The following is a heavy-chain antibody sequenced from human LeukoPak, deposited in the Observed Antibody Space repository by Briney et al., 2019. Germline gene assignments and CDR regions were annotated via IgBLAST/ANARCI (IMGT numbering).Heavy chain of an antibody. V-gene: IGHV4-34*01. J-gene: IGHJ5*02. Sequence: SSETLSLTCAVYGGSFSGYYWSWIRRPPGKGLEWIGEINHSGSTNYNPSLKSRVTISVDTSKNQFSLKLSSVTAADTAVYYCARDRHDFWSGYPTNWFDPWGQGTLVTVSS. CDR2: INHSGST. D-gene: IGHD3-3*01. CDR1: GGSFSGYY. CDR3: ARDRHDFWSGYPTNWFDP.